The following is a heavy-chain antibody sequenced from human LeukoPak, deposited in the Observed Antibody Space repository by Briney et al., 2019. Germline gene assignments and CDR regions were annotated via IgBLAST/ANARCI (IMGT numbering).Heavy chain of an antibody. D-gene: IGHD3-10*01. CDR2: TSSDLNVK. CDR1: GFTIRNYV. V-gene: IGHV3-30-3*01. CDR3: AREGYYGSGSPPSLYFDY. J-gene: IGHJ4*02. Sequence: GGSLRLSCAASGFTIRNYVIHWVRQAPGKGLEWVAVTSSDLNVKLYADSVKGRFTISRDNSRSTLYLQMNSLRPEDTAIYYCAREGYYGSGSPPSLYFDYWGQGTLVTVSS.